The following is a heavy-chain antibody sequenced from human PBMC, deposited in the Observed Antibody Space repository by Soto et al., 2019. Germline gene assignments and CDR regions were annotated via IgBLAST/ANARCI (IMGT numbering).Heavy chain of an antibody. Sequence: SETLSLTCAVSGYSISSGYYWGWIRQPPGKGLEWIGSIYHSGSTYYNPSLKSRVTISVDTSKNQFSLKLSSVTAADTAVYYCAREAGIAVAGKRYYYYYYGMDVWGQGTTVTVSS. V-gene: IGHV4-38-2*02. D-gene: IGHD6-19*01. CDR2: IYHSGST. CDR1: GYSISSGYY. J-gene: IGHJ6*02. CDR3: AREAGIAVAGKRYYYYYYGMDV.